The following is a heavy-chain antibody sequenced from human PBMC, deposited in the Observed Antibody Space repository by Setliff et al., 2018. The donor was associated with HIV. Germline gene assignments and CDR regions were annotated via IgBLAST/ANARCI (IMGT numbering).Heavy chain of an antibody. CDR1: GGSMRVSNYY. CDR2: IFYGGNT. D-gene: IGHD6-6*01. V-gene: IGHV4-39*01. J-gene: IGHJ5*02. Sequence: SETLSLTCTVSGGSMRVSNYYWGWISQSPGKGLMWIGSIFYGGNTYYNPSLKSRATISVDMSKSQFSLKLNSVVAADTAVYYCARHPRGAAARLNWFDPWGQGTQVTVSS. CDR3: ARHPRGAAARLNWFDP.